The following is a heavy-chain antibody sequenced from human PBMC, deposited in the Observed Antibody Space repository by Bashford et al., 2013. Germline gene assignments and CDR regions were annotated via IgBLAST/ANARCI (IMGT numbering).Heavy chain of an antibody. V-gene: IGHV1-2*02. J-gene: IGHJ2*01. Sequence: ASVKVSCKASGYTFTGYYMHWVRQAPGQGLEWMGWINPNSGGTNYAQKFQGRVTMTRDTSISTAYMELRSLRSDDTAVYYCARRVATTPKSPPEKDGDIVVVVAAHWYFDLWGRGTLVTVSS. D-gene: IGHD2-15*01. CDR2: INPNSGGT. CDR1: GYTFTGYY. CDR3: ARRVATTPKSPPEKDGDIVVVVAAHWYFDL.